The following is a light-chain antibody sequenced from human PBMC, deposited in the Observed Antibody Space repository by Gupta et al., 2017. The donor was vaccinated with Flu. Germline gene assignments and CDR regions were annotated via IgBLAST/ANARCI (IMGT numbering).Light chain of an antibody. V-gene: IGKV3-20*01. CDR1: QGLSGAY. Sequence: STPRVCKASQGLSGAYLAWYQQRPGQAPRLLIDAVSTMATGIPDRCSGGGSGTDFTLTISRLEPEDFAVYCCQQYGSSVTFGQGTRLEIK. CDR2: AVS. CDR3: QQYGSSVT. J-gene: IGKJ5*01.